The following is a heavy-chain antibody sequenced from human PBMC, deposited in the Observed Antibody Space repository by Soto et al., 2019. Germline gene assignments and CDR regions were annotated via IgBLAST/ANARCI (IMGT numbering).Heavy chain of an antibody. CDR2: IIPIFGTA. D-gene: IGHD3-22*01. CDR1: GGTFSSYA. J-gene: IGHJ4*02. V-gene: IGHV1-69*13. Sequence: SVKVSCKASGGTFSSYAVSWVRQAPGQGLEWMGGIIPIFGTANYAQKFQGRVTITADESTSTAYMELSSLRSEDTAVYYCARAPYYDSSGSFVYFDYWGQGTLVTVSS. CDR3: ARAPYYDSSGSFVYFDY.